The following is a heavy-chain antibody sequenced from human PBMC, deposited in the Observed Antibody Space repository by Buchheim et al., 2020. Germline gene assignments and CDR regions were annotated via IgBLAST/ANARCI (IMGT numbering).Heavy chain of an antibody. CDR1: GFTFSSYA. J-gene: IGHJ6*02. CDR2: ISYDGSNK. Sequence: QVQLVESGGGVVQPGRSLRLSCAAPGFTFSSYAMHWVRQAPGKGLEWVAVISYDGSNKYYADSVKGRFTISRDNSKNTLYLQMNSLRAEDTAVYYCARMGNYGGNGMDVWGQGTT. V-gene: IGHV3-30-3*01. D-gene: IGHD4-23*01. CDR3: ARMGNYGGNGMDV.